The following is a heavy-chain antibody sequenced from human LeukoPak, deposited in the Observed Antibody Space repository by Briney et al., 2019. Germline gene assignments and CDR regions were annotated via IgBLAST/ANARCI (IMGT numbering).Heavy chain of an antibody. CDR1: GFTFSSYG. D-gene: IGHD2-15*01. J-gene: IGHJ4*02. V-gene: IGHV3-33*01. Sequence: GRSLRLSCAASGFTFSSYGMHWVRQAPGKGLEGVAVIWYDGSNKYYADSVKGRFTISRDNSKNTLYLQMNSLRAEDTAVYYCARESLGYCSGGSCPSFDYWGQGTLVTVSS. CDR3: ARESLGYCSGGSCPSFDY. CDR2: IWYDGSNK.